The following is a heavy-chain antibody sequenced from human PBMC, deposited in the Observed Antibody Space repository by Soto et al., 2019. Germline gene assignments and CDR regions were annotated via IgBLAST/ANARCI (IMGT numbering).Heavy chain of an antibody. CDR3: ARGRSNDFVSSPPPMFDP. CDR1: GFNFESHD. CDR2: IGTLFDR. D-gene: IGHD1-1*01. Sequence: GGSLRLSCVASGFNFESHDIRWVCKGTGEGLEWVAGIGTLFDRFYPDSVKGRFTISRENAKTSVFLQMNKLRTGDTGIYYCARGRSNDFVSSPPPMFDPRGQGTLVTVSS. V-gene: IGHV3-13*01. J-gene: IGHJ5*02.